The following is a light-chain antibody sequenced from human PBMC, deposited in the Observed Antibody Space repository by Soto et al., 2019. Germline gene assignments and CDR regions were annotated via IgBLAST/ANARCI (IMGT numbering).Light chain of an antibody. Sequence: EIVLTQSPVTLSVSPGERVTLSCRASQDIRSSLAWYQQKPGQAPRLLIYGASIRATGVPATFSGSGSGTEFTLSISSLQSEHLGVYYCQQDNNWWTFGQGTKVDIK. CDR3: QQDNNWWT. CDR1: QDIRSS. CDR2: GAS. V-gene: IGKV3-15*01. J-gene: IGKJ1*01.